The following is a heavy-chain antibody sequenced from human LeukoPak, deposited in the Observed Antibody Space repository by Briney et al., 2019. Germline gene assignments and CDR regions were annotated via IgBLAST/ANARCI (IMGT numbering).Heavy chain of an antibody. CDR2: IRYDGNNK. CDR1: GFTFSNYG. CDR3: AKAPVTSCRGAFCYPFDY. D-gene: IGHD2-15*01. J-gene: IGHJ4*02. V-gene: IGHV3-30*02. Sequence: GGSLRLSCGASGFTFSNYGMLWVRQAPGKGLDWVAFIRYDGNNKLYADSVKGRFTISRDNSKNTLYLHINSLRAEDAAVYYCAKAPVTSCRGAFCYPFDYWGQGTLVTVSS.